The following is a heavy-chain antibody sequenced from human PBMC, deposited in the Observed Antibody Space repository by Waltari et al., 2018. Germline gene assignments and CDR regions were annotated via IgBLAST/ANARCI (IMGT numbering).Heavy chain of an antibody. D-gene: IGHD6-19*01. CDR2: INHSGST. Sequence: QVQLQQWGAGLLKPSETLSLTCAVYGGSFSGYYLRWIRQPPGKGLEWIGEINHSGSTNYNPSLKSRVTISVDTSKNQFSLKLSSVTAADTAVYYCARGRPRIAVAGSFGYWGQGTLVTVSS. J-gene: IGHJ4*02. CDR3: ARGRPRIAVAGSFGY. V-gene: IGHV4-34*01. CDR1: GGSFSGYY.